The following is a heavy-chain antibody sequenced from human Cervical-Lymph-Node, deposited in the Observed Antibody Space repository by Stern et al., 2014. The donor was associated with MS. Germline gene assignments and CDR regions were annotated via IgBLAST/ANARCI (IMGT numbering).Heavy chain of an antibody. V-gene: IGHV4-59*08. CDR1: GGSISFYY. J-gene: IGHJ6*02. D-gene: IGHD4-17*01. CDR2: IYYTGTT. Sequence: QVQLQESGPGLVKASETLSLTCSVSGGSISFYYWNWMRQPPGKGLEWIGYIYYTGTTNYNPSLNSRVTLSVDQSKNQVSLKLTSFTAADTAVYYCARFPTVRYGMDVWGQGTAVAVSS. CDR3: ARFPTVRYGMDV.